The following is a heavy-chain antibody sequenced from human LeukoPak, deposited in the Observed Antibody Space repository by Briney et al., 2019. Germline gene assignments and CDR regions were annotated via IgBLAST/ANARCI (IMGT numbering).Heavy chain of an antibody. CDR2: IYYSGST. D-gene: IGHD5-24*01. V-gene: IGHV4-39*01. J-gene: IGHJ5*02. CDR3: ARGRDGYNEYNWFDP. Sequence: PSETLSLTCTVSGGSISSSSYYWGWIRQPPGKGLEWIGSIYYSGSTYYNPSLKSRVTISVDTSKNQFSLKLSSVTAADTAVYYCARGRDGYNEYNWFDPWGHGTLVTVSS. CDR1: GGSISSSSYY.